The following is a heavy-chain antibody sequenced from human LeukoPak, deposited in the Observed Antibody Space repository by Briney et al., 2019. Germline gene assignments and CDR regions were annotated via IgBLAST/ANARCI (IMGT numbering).Heavy chain of an antibody. CDR3: ARDGRVVAATGVYYYYYYMDV. CDR1: GFTFSGYW. CDR2: INGDGYSI. Sequence: GGSLRLSCAASGFTFSGYWMHWVRQAPGKGLVWLSRINGDGYSISYADSVKGRFTISRDNSKNTLYPQMNSLRAEDTAVYYCARDGRVVAATGVYYYYYYMDVWGKGTTVTVSS. V-gene: IGHV3-74*01. D-gene: IGHD2-15*01. J-gene: IGHJ6*03.